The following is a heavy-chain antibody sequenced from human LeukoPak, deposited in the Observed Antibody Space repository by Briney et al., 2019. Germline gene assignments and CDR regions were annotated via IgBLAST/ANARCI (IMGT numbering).Heavy chain of an antibody. D-gene: IGHD5-18*01. Sequence: GGSLRLSCAASGFTFSSYTVNWVRQAPGKGLEWVSSITRSSIYIYYLDSLKGRFTISRDNAKNSLYLQMNSLRAEDTAVYYCARARSSYGYGDAFDIWGQGTMVTVSS. CDR3: ARARSSYGYGDAFDI. V-gene: IGHV3-21*01. CDR2: ITRSSIYI. J-gene: IGHJ3*02. CDR1: GFTFSSYT.